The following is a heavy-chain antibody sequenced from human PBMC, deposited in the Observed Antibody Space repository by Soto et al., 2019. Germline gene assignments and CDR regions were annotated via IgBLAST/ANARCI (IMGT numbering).Heavy chain of an antibody. CDR3: AKDIWWLVPGPFDY. Sequence: SLRLSCTASGFTFADYAMHWVRQTQGKGLEWVAGINWNNDILGYADSVKGRFTISRDNAKNSLYLQMNTLRVEDTALYYCAKDIWWLVPGPFDYWGQGALVTAPQ. CDR2: INWNNDIL. J-gene: IGHJ4*02. D-gene: IGHD6-6*01. V-gene: IGHV3-9*01. CDR1: GFTFADYA.